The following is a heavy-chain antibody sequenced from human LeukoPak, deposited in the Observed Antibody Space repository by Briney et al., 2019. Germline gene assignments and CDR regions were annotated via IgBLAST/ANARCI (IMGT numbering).Heavy chain of an antibody. Sequence: GGSLRLSCAASGFTFSSYEMNWVRQAPGKGLEWVSYISSSGSTIYYADSVKGRFTISRDNAKNSLYLQMNSLTAADTAVYYCARRPRIAAAGRWVSYNWFDPWGQGTLVTVSS. CDR2: ISSSGSTI. CDR1: GFTFSSYE. J-gene: IGHJ5*02. CDR3: ARRPRIAAAGRWVSYNWFDP. V-gene: IGHV3-48*03. D-gene: IGHD6-13*01.